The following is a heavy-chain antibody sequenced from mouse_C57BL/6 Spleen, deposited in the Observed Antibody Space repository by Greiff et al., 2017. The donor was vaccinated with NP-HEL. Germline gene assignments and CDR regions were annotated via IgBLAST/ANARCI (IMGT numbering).Heavy chain of an antibody. J-gene: IGHJ3*01. V-gene: IGHV2-3*01. D-gene: IGHD1-1*01. CDR1: GFSLTSYG. CDR2: IWGEGST. CDR3: AKGENYDGSRDWFAY. Sequence: QVQLKESGPGLVAPSPLLSLPFPFSGFSLTSYGVSWVRQPPGKGLEWLGVIWGEGSTTFHSALISRRSISKDNSKRQVFLKLNRLQTEDTATDYGAKGENYDGSRDWFAYWGQGTLVTVAA.